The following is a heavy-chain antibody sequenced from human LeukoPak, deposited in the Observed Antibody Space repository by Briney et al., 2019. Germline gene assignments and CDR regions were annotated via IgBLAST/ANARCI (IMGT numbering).Heavy chain of an antibody. D-gene: IGHD2-15*01. CDR3: ARASSGGAAFDI. Sequence: SVKVSCKASGGTFSSYAISWVRQAPGQGLEWMGGIIPIFGTANYAQKFQGRVTITADKSTSTAYMELSSLRSEDTAVYYCARASSGGAAFDIWGQGTMVTVSS. CDR2: IIPIFGTA. V-gene: IGHV1-69*06. J-gene: IGHJ3*02. CDR1: GGTFSSYA.